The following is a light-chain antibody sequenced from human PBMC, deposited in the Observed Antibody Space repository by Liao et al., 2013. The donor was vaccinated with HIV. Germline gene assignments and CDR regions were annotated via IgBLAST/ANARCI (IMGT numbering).Light chain of an antibody. CDR1: NIGNKL. CDR2: NDD. CDR3: QVWDSGSDV. J-gene: IGLJ1*01. Sequence: SYVLTQPPSVSVAPGKTARMTCGGNNIGNKLVHWYQQKPGQAPVLVIYNDDNRPSGIPERFSGSNSGNTATLTISRVEAGDEADYYCQVWDSGSDVFGHGTKVTVL. V-gene: IGLV3-21*01.